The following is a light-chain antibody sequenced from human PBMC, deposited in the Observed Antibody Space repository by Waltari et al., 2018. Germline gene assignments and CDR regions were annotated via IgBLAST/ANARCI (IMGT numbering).Light chain of an antibody. CDR1: SSTIGAGYD. CDR3: QSYDSSLSGSV. J-gene: IGLJ2*01. Sequence: QSVLTQPPSVSGAPGQRVTISCTGSSSTIGAGYDVHWYQQLPGTAPKPLIYGNSNRPSGVTDRFSGSKSGTSASLAITGLQAEDEADYYCQSYDSSLSGSVFGGGTKLTVL. CDR2: GNS. V-gene: IGLV1-40*01.